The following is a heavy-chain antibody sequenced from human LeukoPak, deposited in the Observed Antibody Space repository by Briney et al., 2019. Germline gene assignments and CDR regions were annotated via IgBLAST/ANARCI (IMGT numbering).Heavy chain of an antibody. Sequence: GGSLRLSCEASGFTFGNYAIHWVRQVPGEGLEWVAIITHNGGTQYYADSVKGRFTISRDNSQSTVFLRMNSLRPEDTAVYYCARDAQSGAFSDFDYWGQGTLVTVSS. CDR3: ARDAQSGAFSDFDY. CDR1: GFTFGNYA. V-gene: IGHV3-30-3*01. CDR2: ITHNGGTQ. J-gene: IGHJ4*02. D-gene: IGHD1-26*01.